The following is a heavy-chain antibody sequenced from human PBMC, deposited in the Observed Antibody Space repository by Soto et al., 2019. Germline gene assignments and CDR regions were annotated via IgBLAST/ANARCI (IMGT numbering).Heavy chain of an antibody. CDR1: GGSIVDYY. CDR3: ARDVNRWELRGFFDP. CDR2: IYYTGNT. D-gene: IGHD1-7*01. Sequence: LSLTCSVSGGSIVDYYWSWIRRPPGKGLEWIGFIYYTGNTRYNPSLGSRVTISLDTSKNQFSLKLTSATAADTAFYYCARDVNRWELRGFFDPWGRGALVTVSS. J-gene: IGHJ5*02. V-gene: IGHV4-59*01.